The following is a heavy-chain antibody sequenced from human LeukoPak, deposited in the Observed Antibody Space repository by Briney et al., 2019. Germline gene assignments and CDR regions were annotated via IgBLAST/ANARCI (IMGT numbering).Heavy chain of an antibody. D-gene: IGHD6-13*01. V-gene: IGHV3-48*01. Sequence: GGSLRLSCAASGFSFSTKVMNWFRQAPGKGLEWVSYISRSSTTVYADSVKGRFTVSRDNARNSLYLQMNSLRAEDTAVYYCARDRVAAGSFDYWGQGTLVTVSS. J-gene: IGHJ4*02. CDR2: ISRSSTTV. CDR3: ARDRVAAGSFDY. CDR1: GFSFSTKV.